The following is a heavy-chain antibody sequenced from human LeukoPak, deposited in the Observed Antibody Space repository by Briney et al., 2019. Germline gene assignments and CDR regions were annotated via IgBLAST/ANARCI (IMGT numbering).Heavy chain of an antibody. V-gene: IGHV4-39*01. J-gene: IGHJ4*02. CDR3: ARLYSSSSTDYFDY. Sequence: PSETLSLTCTVSGGSISSSSYYWGWIRQPPGKGLEWIGSIYYSGSTYYNPSLKSRVTISVDTSKNQFSLKLSSVTAADTAVYYCARLYSSSSTDYFDYWGQGTLVTVS. CDR1: GGSISSSSYY. CDR2: IYYSGST. D-gene: IGHD6-6*01.